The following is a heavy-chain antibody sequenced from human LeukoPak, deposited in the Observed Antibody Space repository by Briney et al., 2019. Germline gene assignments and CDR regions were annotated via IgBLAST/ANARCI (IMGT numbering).Heavy chain of an antibody. Sequence: GGPLRLSCAASGFTFSSYWMSWVRQAPGKGLEWVANIKQDGSEKYYVDSVKGRFTISRDNAKNSLYLQMNSLRAEDTAVYYCARVWGYYDSSGYYYVDWYFDLWGRGTLVTVSS. CDR1: GFTFSSYW. CDR2: IKQDGSEK. D-gene: IGHD3-22*01. V-gene: IGHV3-7*01. J-gene: IGHJ2*01. CDR3: ARVWGYYDSSGYYYVDWYFDL.